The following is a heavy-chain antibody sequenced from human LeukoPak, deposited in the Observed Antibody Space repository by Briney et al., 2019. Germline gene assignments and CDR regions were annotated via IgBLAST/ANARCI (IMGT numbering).Heavy chain of an antibody. CDR1: GGTFSSYA. Sequence: SVKVSCKASGGTFSSYAISWVRQAPGQGLEWMGGIIPIFGTANYAQKFQGRVTITADESTSTAYMELSSLRSEDTAVYYCASRGGQREGGWYYYHGMDVWAQGPTVTVP. J-gene: IGHJ6*02. D-gene: IGHD6-25*01. V-gene: IGHV1-69*13. CDR3: ASRGGQREGGWYYYHGMDV. CDR2: IIPIFGTA.